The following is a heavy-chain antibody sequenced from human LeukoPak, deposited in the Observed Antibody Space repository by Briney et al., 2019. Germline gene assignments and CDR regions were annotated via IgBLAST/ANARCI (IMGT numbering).Heavy chain of an antibody. D-gene: IGHD2-8*02. J-gene: IGHJ6*03. V-gene: IGHV3-72*01. Sequence: QAGGSLRLSCAASGFSYGDHYMDWVRQAPGKGLEWGGRTRNKAYSYTTEYAASVKGGFTISRDDSKNSMYLQMNSLKTEDTAVYYCVRAFYCTAAGCPEAYYYYLDVWGKGTTVTISS. CDR3: VRAFYCTAAGCPEAYYYYLDV. CDR2: TRNKAYSYTT. CDR1: GFSYGDHY.